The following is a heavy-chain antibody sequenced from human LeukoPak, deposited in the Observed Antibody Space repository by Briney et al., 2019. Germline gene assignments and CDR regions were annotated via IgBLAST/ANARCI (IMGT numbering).Heavy chain of an antibody. V-gene: IGHV1-2*02. J-gene: IGHJ4*02. Sequence: ASVKVSCKASGYTFTGYYMHWVRQAPGQGLEWMGWINPNSGGTNYAQKFQGRVTMTTNTSTSTAYMELRTLRSDDTAVYYCARSRNIAAPSDYWGQGTLVTVSS. CDR3: ARSRNIAAPSDY. CDR1: GYTFTGYY. CDR2: INPNSGGT. D-gene: IGHD6-6*01.